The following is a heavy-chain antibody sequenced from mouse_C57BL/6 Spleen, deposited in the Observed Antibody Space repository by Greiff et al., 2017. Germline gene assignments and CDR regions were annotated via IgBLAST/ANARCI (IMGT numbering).Heavy chain of an antibody. Sequence: QVQLQQSGPELVKPGASVKISCKASGYAFSSSWMNWVKQRPGKGLEWIGRIYPGDGDTNYNGKFKGKATLTADKSSSTAYMQLSSLTSEDSAVYFCARRGGLYYCDYRGEGTTLTVSS. V-gene: IGHV1-82*01. CDR2: IYPGDGDT. D-gene: IGHD1-1*02. J-gene: IGHJ2*01. CDR3: ARRGGLYYCDY. CDR1: GYAFSSSW.